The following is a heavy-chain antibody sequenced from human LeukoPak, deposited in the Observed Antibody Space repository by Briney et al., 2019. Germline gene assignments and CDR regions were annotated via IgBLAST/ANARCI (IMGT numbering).Heavy chain of an antibody. CDR3: ARESTYYESSGQVPFDY. V-gene: IGHV3-48*01. D-gene: IGHD3-22*01. Sequence: GGSLRLSRAASGFTFNTYTMNWVRQAPGKGLERVSYISGSSGIIDYADSVRGRFTISRDNAKNSLYLQMNSLRAEDTAVYYCARESTYYESSGQVPFDYWGQGTLVTVSS. CDR1: GFTFNTYT. J-gene: IGHJ4*02. CDR2: ISGSSGII.